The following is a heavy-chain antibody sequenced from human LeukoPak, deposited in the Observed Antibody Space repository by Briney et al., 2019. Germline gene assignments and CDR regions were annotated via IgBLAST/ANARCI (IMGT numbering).Heavy chain of an antibody. Sequence: PSETLSLTCTVSGGSISSYYWSWIRQPPGKGLEWIGYIYYSGSTNYNPSLKSRVTISVDTSKNQFSLKLSSVTAADTAVYYCAGDDSTGAEYFQHWGQGTLVTVSS. CDR3: AGDDSTGAEYFQH. CDR1: GGSISSYY. D-gene: IGHD3-22*01. CDR2: IYYSGST. V-gene: IGHV4-59*01. J-gene: IGHJ1*01.